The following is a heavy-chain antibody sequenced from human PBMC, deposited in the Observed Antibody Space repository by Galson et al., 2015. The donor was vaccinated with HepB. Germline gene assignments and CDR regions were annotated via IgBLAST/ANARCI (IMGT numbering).Heavy chain of an antibody. CDR3: AKGPQGGAAARGYYYFDY. D-gene: IGHD6-13*01. Sequence: SLRLSCAASGFTVGSNHMTWVRQPPGRRLEWASVIYSGGSTYYADSVKGRFTISIDSSKNTLYLQMNSLRAEDTAVYYCAKGPQGGAAARGYYYFDYWGQGTLVTVSS. J-gene: IGHJ4*02. V-gene: IGHV3-66*01. CDR2: IYSGGST. CDR1: GFTVGSNH.